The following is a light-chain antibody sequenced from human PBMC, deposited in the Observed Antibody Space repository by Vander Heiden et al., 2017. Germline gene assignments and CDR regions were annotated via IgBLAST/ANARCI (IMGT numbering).Light chain of an antibody. CDR3: QQSYSTLHT. CDR2: AAS. CDR1: QSISSY. V-gene: IGKV1-39*01. Sequence: DIQMTQSPSSLSASVGDRVTITCRASQSISSYLNWYQQKPGKAPKLLIYAASSSQSGVPSRFSGSESGTDFTLTISMLQPEDFATYYCQQSYSTLHTFGGGTKVEIK. J-gene: IGKJ4*01.